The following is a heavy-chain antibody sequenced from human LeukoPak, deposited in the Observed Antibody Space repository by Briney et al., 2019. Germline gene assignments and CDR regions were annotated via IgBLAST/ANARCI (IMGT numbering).Heavy chain of an antibody. CDR2: IGGDAVST. CDR1: GFTFSSYA. Sequence: GGSLRLSCAASGFTFSSYALSWVRQAPGKGLEWVSAIGGDAVSTYYADSVKGRFSISRDNSKNTLYLQMNSLRADDTAVYYCAKDLWKADYWGQGTLVTVSS. D-gene: IGHD3-3*01. CDR3: AKDLWKADY. J-gene: IGHJ4*02. V-gene: IGHV3-23*01.